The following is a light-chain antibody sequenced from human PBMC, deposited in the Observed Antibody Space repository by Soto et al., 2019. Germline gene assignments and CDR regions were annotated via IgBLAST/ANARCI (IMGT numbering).Light chain of an antibody. V-gene: IGLV2-8*01. CDR2: EVN. Sequence: QSALTQPPSASGSPGQSVTISCTGTSSDVGGYNYVSWYQHHPGKAPRLMIYEVNKRPSGVPDRFSGSKSGNTASLTVSGLQAEDEADYYCSSYAGSSAAVIFGGGTKQTVL. J-gene: IGLJ2*01. CDR3: SSYAGSSAAVI. CDR1: SSDVGGYNY.